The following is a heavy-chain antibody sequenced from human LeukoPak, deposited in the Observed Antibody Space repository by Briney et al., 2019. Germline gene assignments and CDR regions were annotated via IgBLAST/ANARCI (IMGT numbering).Heavy chain of an antibody. J-gene: IGHJ4*02. Sequence: ASVKVSCKASEGTFSSYAISWVRQAPGQGLEWMGGIIPIFGTANYAQKFQGRVTITADESTSTAYMELSSLRSDDTAVYYCARVRQWLVRHGFDYWGQGTLVTVSS. D-gene: IGHD6-19*01. V-gene: IGHV1-69*13. CDR2: IIPIFGTA. CDR3: ARVRQWLVRHGFDY. CDR1: EGTFSSYA.